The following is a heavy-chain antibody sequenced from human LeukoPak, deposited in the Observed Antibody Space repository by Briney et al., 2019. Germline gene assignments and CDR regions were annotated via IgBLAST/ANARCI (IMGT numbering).Heavy chain of an antibody. Sequence: PGGSLRLSCAASGFTFSSYAMTWVRQAPGKGLEWVSSISSSSSYIYYADSVKGRFTISRDNAKNSLYLQMNSLRAEDTAVYYCATVWDVVVTAIPSLGYYGMDVWGQGTTVTVSS. J-gene: IGHJ6*02. V-gene: IGHV3-21*04. CDR1: GFTFSSYA. D-gene: IGHD2-21*02. CDR3: ATVWDVVVTAIPSLGYYGMDV. CDR2: ISSSSSYI.